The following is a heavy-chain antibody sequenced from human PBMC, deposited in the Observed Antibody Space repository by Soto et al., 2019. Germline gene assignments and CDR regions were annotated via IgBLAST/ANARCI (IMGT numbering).Heavy chain of an antibody. CDR2: ISASGETT. J-gene: IGHJ4*01. CDR1: EFTLISYS. D-gene: IGHD2-2*01. CDR3: AKDWASAWQNKAFDY. Sequence: GGSPRPSLACPEFTLISYSFTWVPPAPREGLEWVSTISASGETTYYADSVKGRFTISRDTSKNTLFLQMNSLRVEDTAVYYCAKDWASAWQNKAFDYWGQGTLVTVSS. V-gene: IGHV3-23*01.